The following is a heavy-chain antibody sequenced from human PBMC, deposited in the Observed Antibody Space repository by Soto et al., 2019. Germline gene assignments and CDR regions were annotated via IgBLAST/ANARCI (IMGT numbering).Heavy chain of an antibody. CDR3: ARVSYGDSSFDY. J-gene: IGHJ4*02. CDR2: IYYSGST. CDR1: GGCISSGGYY. V-gene: IGHV4-31*03. D-gene: IGHD4-17*01. Sequence: SQTLSLTCTVSGGCISSGGYYWSWIRQHPGKGLEWIGYIYYSGSTYYNPSLKSRVTISVDTSKNQFSLKLSSVTAADTAVYYCARVSYGDSSFDYWGQGTLVTASS.